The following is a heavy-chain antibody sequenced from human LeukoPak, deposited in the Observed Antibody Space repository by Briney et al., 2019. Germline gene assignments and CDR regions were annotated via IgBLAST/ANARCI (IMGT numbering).Heavy chain of an antibody. CDR2: ISGSGGST. CDR1: GFTFSSYA. CDR3: AKGEGYDILTGYSDGFDY. Sequence: PGGSLRLSCAASGFTFSSYAMSWVRQAPGKGLEWVSAISGSGGSTYYADSVKGRFTISRDNSKNTLYLQMNSLRAEDTAVYYCAKGEGYDILTGYSDGFDYWGQGTLVTVSS. J-gene: IGHJ4*02. D-gene: IGHD3-9*01. V-gene: IGHV3-23*01.